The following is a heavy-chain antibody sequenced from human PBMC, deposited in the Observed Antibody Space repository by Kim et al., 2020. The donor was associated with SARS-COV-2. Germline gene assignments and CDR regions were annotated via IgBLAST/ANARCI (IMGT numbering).Heavy chain of an antibody. V-gene: IGHV4-34*01. D-gene: IGHD6-13*01. CDR3: ARGRRKASSSWTIDY. Sequence: SETLSLTCAVYGGSFSGYYWSWIRQPPGKGLEWIGEINHSGSTNYNPSLKSRVTISVDTSKNQFSLKLSSVTAADTAVYYCARGRRKASSSWTIDYWGQGTLVTVSS. CDR1: GGSFSGYY. J-gene: IGHJ4*02. CDR2: INHSGST.